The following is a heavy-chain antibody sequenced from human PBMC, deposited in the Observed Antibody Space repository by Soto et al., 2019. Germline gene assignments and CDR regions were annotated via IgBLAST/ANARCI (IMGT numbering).Heavy chain of an antibody. CDR2: IYPGDSDT. D-gene: IGHD2-2*01. J-gene: IGHJ4*02. CDR1: GYSFTSYW. Sequence: GESLKISCKGSGYSFTSYWIGWVRQMPGKGLEWMGIIYPGDSDTRYSPSFQGQVTIPADKSISTAYLQWSSLKASDTAMYYCARGFCSSTSCYVPLGDYWGQGTLVTVSS. V-gene: IGHV5-51*01. CDR3: ARGFCSSTSCYVPLGDY.